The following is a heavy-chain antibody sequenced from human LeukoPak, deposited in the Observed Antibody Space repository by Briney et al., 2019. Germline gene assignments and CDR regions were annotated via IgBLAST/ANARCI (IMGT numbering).Heavy chain of an antibody. D-gene: IGHD7-27*01. J-gene: IGHJ4*02. CDR1: GGSPSRVGYS. Sequence: PSQTLSPTCALSGGSPSRVGYSWGWIRHPPGRRLEWIGYIYHSGSTYSNPSLKCRVTISVDRSKTTCSLKLSSVTAAAAAVYYCVRRDGDKAFDSWGQGTLVTVSS. CDR3: VRRDGDKAFDS. V-gene: IGHV4-30-2*01. CDR2: IYHSGST.